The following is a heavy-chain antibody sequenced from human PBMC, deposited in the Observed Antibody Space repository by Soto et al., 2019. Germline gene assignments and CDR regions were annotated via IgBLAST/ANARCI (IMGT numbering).Heavy chain of an antibody. CDR2: TYYRSKWYN. CDR3: ARGVSSSFYYWFDP. J-gene: IGHJ5*02. D-gene: IGHD6-13*01. CDR1: GDSVSSNSAT. Sequence: SQTLSLTCAISGDSVSSNSATWNWIRQSPSRGLEWLGGTYYRSKWYNDYAVSVKSRITINPDTSKNQFSLQLNSVTPEDTAVYYCARGVSSSFYYWFDPWGQGTLVTVSS. V-gene: IGHV6-1*01.